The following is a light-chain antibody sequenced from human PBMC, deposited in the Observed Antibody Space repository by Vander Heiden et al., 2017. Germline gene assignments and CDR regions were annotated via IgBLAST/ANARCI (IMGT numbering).Light chain of an antibody. J-gene: IGKJ1*01. CDR1: QSVGSW. CDR2: KAS. Sequence: DIQMTQSPSTLSASVGVSLIITCRASQSVGSWVAWYQQKPGRAPRPLIFKASTLQSGVPSRFSGSGSGSEFTLTISSLQPDEFATYYCQQYNGYPTFGQGTKVEIK. CDR3: QQYNGYPT. V-gene: IGKV1-5*03.